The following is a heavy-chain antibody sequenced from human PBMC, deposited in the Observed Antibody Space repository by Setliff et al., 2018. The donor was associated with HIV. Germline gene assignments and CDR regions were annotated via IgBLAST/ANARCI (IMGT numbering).Heavy chain of an antibody. V-gene: IGHV4-4*08. Sequence: SETLSLTCTVPGGSIRSYYWSWIRQPPGKGLEWIGYIYTSGSTNYNPPLKSRVTISVDTSKTPFSLKLSSVTAADTAVYYCARGYSSSSFILWGQGTLVTV. J-gene: IGHJ4*02. CDR2: IYTSGST. D-gene: IGHD6-6*01. CDR3: ARGYSSSSFIL. CDR1: GGSIRSYY.